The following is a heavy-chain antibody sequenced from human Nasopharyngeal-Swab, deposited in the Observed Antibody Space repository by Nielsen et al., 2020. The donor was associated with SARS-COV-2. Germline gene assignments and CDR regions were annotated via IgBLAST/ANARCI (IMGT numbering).Heavy chain of an antibody. V-gene: IGHV4-39*01. D-gene: IGHD3-3*01. J-gene: IGHJ4*02. CDR3: ARLTADVLRFFRPYYFDY. Sequence: SETLSLTCTVSGGSISSSSYYWGWIRQPPGKGLEWIGSIYYSGSTYCNPSLKSRVTISVDTSKNQFSLKLSSVTAADTAVYYCARLTADVLRFFRPYYFDYWGQGTLVTVSS. CDR2: IYYSGST. CDR1: GGSISSSSYY.